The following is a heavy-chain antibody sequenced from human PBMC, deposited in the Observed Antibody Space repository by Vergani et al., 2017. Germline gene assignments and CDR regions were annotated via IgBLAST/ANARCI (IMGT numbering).Heavy chain of an antibody. CDR2: TWYDGNNK. V-gene: IGHV3-33*01. CDR3: ARDLRLLYNRFDP. Sequence: QVQLVESGGGVVQPGRSLRLSCAASGFTFTQYGMPWVRQAPGKGLEWVAVTWYDGNNKQYAAPVKGRLTISRDNSKSTMYLQMNSLRDEDTGVYYCARDLRLLYNRFDPWGQGTLGTVSS. J-gene: IGHJ5*02. CDR1: GFTFTQYG. D-gene: IGHD1-14*01.